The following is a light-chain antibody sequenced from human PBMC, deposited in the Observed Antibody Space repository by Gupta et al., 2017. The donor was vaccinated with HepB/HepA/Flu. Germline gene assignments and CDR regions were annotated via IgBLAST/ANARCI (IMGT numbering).Light chain of an antibody. J-gene: IGLJ2*01. CDR3: CSDASSRIFI. V-gene: IGLV2-23*02. CDR2: EVS. Sequence: QSALTQPASVSGSPGQSITISCTGTSSDIGTYNLVSWYQQYPGKAPKRMIYEVSKRPAGVSTRFSGSKAGNTASLTISGLQAEDEADYYCCSDASSRIFIFGGGTKLTVL. CDR1: SSDIGTYNL.